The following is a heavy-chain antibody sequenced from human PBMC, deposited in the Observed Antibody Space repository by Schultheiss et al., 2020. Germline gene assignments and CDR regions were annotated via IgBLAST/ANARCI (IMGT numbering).Heavy chain of an antibody. CDR2: ISGSGTDI. CDR1: GFTFSSYA. D-gene: IGHD6-13*01. V-gene: IGHV3-23*01. Sequence: GGSLRLSCAASGFTFSSYAMHWVRQAPGKGLEWVSAISGSGTDIYYADSVKGRFTISRDNSKNTVYLQMNSLRADDTAVYYCAKGSGSDQQRLWGQGTLVTVSS. J-gene: IGHJ4*02. CDR3: AKGSGSDQQRL.